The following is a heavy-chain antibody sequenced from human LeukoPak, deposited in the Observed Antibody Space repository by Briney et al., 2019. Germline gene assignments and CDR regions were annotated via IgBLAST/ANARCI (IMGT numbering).Heavy chain of an antibody. CDR3: ARGSSGPAYGDYEDY. CDR2: IIPILGIA. V-gene: IGHV1-69*04. D-gene: IGHD4-17*01. Sequence: VASVKVSCKASGGTFSSYAISWVRQAPGQGLEWMGRIIPILGIANYAQKFQGRVTITADKSTSTAYMELSSLRSEDTAVYYCARGSSGPAYGDYEDYWGQGTLVTVSS. J-gene: IGHJ4*02. CDR1: GGTFSSYA.